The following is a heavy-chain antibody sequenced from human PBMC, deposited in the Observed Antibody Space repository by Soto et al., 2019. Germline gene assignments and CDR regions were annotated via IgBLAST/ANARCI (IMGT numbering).Heavy chain of an antibody. CDR3: ARTTTLTLPAY. Sequence: EVQLVQSGAEVKKPGESLKISCKGSGYSFTNYWVGRLRQMPGKGLEWRGITYPGDFDTRYSLSFQGQVTISGDKSISTIYLHWSSLKAADTAMYYCARTTTLTLPAYWGQGSLVTVAS. D-gene: IGHD4-17*01. J-gene: IGHJ4*02. CDR2: TYPGDFDT. V-gene: IGHV5-51*03. CDR1: GYSFTNYW.